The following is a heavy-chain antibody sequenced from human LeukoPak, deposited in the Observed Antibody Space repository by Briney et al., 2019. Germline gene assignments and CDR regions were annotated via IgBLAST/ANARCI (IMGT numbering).Heavy chain of an antibody. Sequence: ASVKVSCKASGYTFTSYYMHWVRQAAGQGLEWMGIINPSGGSTRYGQKFQGRVTMTRDMSTSTVYMELSRLRSEDTAVYSCARGAVNNFPFDIWGQGTMVTVSS. CDR3: ARGAVNNFPFDI. V-gene: IGHV1-46*01. J-gene: IGHJ3*02. CDR2: INPSGGST. CDR1: GYTFTSYY. D-gene: IGHD4-17*01.